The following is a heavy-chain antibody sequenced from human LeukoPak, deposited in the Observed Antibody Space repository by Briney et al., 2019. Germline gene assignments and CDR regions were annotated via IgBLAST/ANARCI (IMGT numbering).Heavy chain of an antibody. V-gene: IGHV4-59*01. Sequence: SETLSLTCTVSGGSISSYHWSWIRQPPGKGLEWIGYIYYSGSTNYNPSLKSRVTISVDTSKNQFSLKLSSVTAADTAVYYCARHFGSSYYYYYGMDVWGQGTTVTVSS. CDR2: IYYSGST. CDR3: ARHFGSSYYYYYGMDV. D-gene: IGHD6-6*01. J-gene: IGHJ6*02. CDR1: GGSISSYH.